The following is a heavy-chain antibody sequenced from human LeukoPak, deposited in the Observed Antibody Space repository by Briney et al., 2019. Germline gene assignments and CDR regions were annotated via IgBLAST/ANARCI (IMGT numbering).Heavy chain of an antibody. D-gene: IGHD3-9*01. V-gene: IGHV3-7*01. CDR1: GFTFSSYW. Sequence: GGSLRLSCAASGFTFSSYWMSWVRQAPGKGLEWVANIKQDGSERYYVDSVKGRFTISRDNAKNSLYQQMNSLRAEDTAVYYCARDLKAPSYYDILTGYYVAFDYWGQGTLVTVSS. CDR2: IKQDGSER. CDR3: ARDLKAPSYYDILTGYYVAFDY. J-gene: IGHJ4*02.